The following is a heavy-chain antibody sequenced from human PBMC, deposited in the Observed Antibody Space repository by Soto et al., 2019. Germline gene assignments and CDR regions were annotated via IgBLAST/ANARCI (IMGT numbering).Heavy chain of an antibody. CDR3: GRGVDAAVDV. Sequence: QVQLVQSGAEVTKPGASVKVSCRASGYTFTTYDINWVRQATGQGLEWMGWMSPNSGATGYAQKFQGRVTMTRDTSISTAYMELSNLRSEDTAIYYCGRGVDAAVDVWGQGTTVTVSS. V-gene: IGHV1-8*01. CDR1: GYTFTTYD. D-gene: IGHD2-15*01. CDR2: MSPNSGAT. J-gene: IGHJ6*02.